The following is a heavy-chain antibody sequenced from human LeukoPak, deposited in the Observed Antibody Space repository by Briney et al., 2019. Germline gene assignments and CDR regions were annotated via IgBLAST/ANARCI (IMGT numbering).Heavy chain of an antibody. CDR1: GFTFSSYG. J-gene: IGHJ5*02. D-gene: IGHD3-10*01. V-gene: IGHV3-23*01. Sequence: GGSLRLSCAASGFTFSSYGMSWVRQDPGKGLEGVSAISGSGGSTYYADSVKGRFTISRDNSKNTLYLQMNSLRAEDTAVYYCAKHPTILLWFGEQGFGPWGQGTLVTVSS. CDR3: AKHPTILLWFGEQGFGP. CDR2: ISGSGGST.